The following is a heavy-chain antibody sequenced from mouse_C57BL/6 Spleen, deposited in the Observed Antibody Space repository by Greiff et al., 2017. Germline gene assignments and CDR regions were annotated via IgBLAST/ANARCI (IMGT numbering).Heavy chain of an antibody. V-gene: IGHV14-4*01. CDR2: IDPENGDT. J-gene: IGHJ2*01. D-gene: IGHD2-4*01. CDR3: TTLYYDYVDY. CDR1: GFNIKDDY. Sequence: VHVKQSGAELVRPGASVKLSCTASGFNIKDDYMHWVKQRPEQGLEWIGWIDPENGDTEYASKFQGKATITADTSSNTAYLQLSSLTSEDTAVYYCTTLYYDYVDYWGQGTTLTVSS.